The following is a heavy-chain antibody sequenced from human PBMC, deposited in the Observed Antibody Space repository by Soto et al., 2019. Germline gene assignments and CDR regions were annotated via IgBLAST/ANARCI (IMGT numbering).Heavy chain of an antibody. J-gene: IGHJ5*02. D-gene: IGHD2-15*01. CDR1: GGSISSGGYS. Sequence: SETLSLTCAVSGGSISSGGYSWSWIRQPPGKGLEWIGYIYHSGSTYYNPSLKSRVTISVDRSKNQFSLKLSSVTAADTAVYYYARVWVVTGNNWFDPWGQGTLVTVSS. V-gene: IGHV4-30-2*01. CDR2: IYHSGST. CDR3: ARVWVVTGNNWFDP.